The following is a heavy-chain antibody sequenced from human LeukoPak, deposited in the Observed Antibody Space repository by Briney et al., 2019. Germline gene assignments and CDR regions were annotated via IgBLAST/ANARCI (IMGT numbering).Heavy chain of an antibody. CDR2: VSSDGSRI. CDR3: ARDGLRAQAFDL. CDR1: GFTFSSHW. V-gene: IGHV3-74*01. Sequence: PGGSLRLSCQASGFTFSSHWMHWVRQPPGKGLVWVSRVSSDGSRIDYADSVKGRFTISRDNAKNTLYLQLNSLRVDDTAVYFCARDGLRAQAFDLWGQGTLVTVSS. J-gene: IGHJ4*02.